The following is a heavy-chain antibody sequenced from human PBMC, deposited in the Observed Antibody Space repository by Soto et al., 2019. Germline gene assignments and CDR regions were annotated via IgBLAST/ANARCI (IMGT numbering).Heavy chain of an antibody. J-gene: IGHJ4*02. CDR3: AISKPGIAAAGSDY. CDR1: GFTFSSYW. V-gene: IGHV3-7*01. CDR2: IKQDGSEK. Sequence: PGGSLRLSCAASGFTFSSYWMSWVRQAPGKGLEWVANIKQDGSEKYYVDSVKGRFTISRDNAKNSLYLQMNSLIAEDTAVYYWAISKPGIAAAGSDYWGQGTLVTVS. D-gene: IGHD6-13*01.